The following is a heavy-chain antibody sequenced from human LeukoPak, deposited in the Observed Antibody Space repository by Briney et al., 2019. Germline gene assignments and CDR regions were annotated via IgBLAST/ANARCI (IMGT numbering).Heavy chain of an antibody. V-gene: IGHV3-66*01. CDR1: GFTFSDYY. CDR2: IYSGGST. CDR3: ARDYGMDV. Sequence: PGGSLRLSCAASGFTFSDYYMSWIRQAPGKGLEWVSVIYSGGSTYYADSVKGRFTISRDNSKNTLYLQMNSLRAEDTAVYYCARDYGMDVWGQGTTVTVSS. J-gene: IGHJ6*02.